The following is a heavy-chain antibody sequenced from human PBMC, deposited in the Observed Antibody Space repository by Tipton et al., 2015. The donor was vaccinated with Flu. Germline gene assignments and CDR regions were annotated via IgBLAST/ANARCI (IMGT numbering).Heavy chain of an antibody. Sequence: TLSLTCNVSGDSISTGSHYWNWIRQPAGKGLEWIGRIFHGGSTYYNPSLKSRVTISVDTSKNQFSLKLSSVTAADTAVYYCATYYYGSGTQSAFDYWGQGTLVTVSS. CDR2: IFHGGST. CDR3: ATYYYGSGTQSAFDY. D-gene: IGHD3-10*01. V-gene: IGHV4-61*02. J-gene: IGHJ4*02. CDR1: GDSISTGSHY.